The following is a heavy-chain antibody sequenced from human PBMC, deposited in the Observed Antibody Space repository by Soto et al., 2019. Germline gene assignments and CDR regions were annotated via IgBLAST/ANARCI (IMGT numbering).Heavy chain of an antibody. Sequence: GGSLRLSCTASGFTFSSYAMSWVRQAPGKGLEWVAVISYDGSNKYYADSVKGRFTISRDNSKNTLYLQMNSLRAEDTAVYYCARDRYRTMDVWGQGTTVTVSS. CDR2: ISYDGSNK. D-gene: IGHD2-2*02. J-gene: IGHJ6*02. CDR1: GFTFSSYA. CDR3: ARDRYRTMDV. V-gene: IGHV3-30*03.